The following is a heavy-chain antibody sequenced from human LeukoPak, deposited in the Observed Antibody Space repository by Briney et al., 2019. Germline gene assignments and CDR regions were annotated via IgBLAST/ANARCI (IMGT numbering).Heavy chain of an antibody. D-gene: IGHD1-26*01. Sequence: GGSLRLSCAASGFTFSSHSMNWVRQAPGKGLEWVSSISSSSSYIYYADSVKGRFTISRDDSKNTLYLQMNSLKTEDTAVYYCTTDPRWETFDAYWGQGTLVTVSS. CDR2: ISSSSSYI. CDR1: GFTFSSHS. V-gene: IGHV3-21*03. CDR3: TTDPRWETFDAY. J-gene: IGHJ4*02.